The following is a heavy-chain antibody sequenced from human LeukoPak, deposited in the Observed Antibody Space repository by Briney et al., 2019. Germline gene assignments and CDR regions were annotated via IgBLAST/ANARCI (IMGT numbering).Heavy chain of an antibody. J-gene: IGHJ6*03. V-gene: IGHV1-69*05. CDR2: IIPIFGTA. CDR1: GGTFSSYA. Sequence: SVKVSCKASGGTFSSYAISWVRQAPGQGLEWMGGIIPIFGTADYAQKFQGRVTITTDESTSTAYMELSSLRSEDTAVYYCARGSIAARPGYYYYMDVWGKGTTVTVSS. CDR3: ARGSIAARPGYYYYMDV. D-gene: IGHD6-6*01.